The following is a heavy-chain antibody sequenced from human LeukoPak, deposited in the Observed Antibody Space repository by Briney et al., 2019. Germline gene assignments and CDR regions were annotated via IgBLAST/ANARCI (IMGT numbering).Heavy chain of an antibody. CDR1: GGSISSYY. CDR2: IYYSGST. V-gene: IGHV4-59*08. CDR3: ARAGGDPEYYFDY. J-gene: IGHJ4*02. Sequence: SGTLSLTCTVSGGSISSYYWSWIRQPPGKGLEWIGYIYYSGSTNYNPSLKSRVTISVDTSKNQFSLKLSSVTAADTAVYYCARAGGDPEYYFDYWGQGTLVTVSS. D-gene: IGHD2-21*02.